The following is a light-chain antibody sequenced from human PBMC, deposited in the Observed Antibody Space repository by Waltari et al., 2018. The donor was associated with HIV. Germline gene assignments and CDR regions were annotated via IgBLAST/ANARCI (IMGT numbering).Light chain of an antibody. CDR2: STN. Sequence: QTVVTQEPSFSVSPGGTVTLTCGLNSGSVSTSYYPSWYQQTPGQTPRTLRYSTNTRPSGVPDRFSGSILGNKAALTITGAQADDESDYYCVLYMGGGIWVFGGGTKVTVL. CDR1: SGSVSTSYY. CDR3: VLYMGGGIWV. J-gene: IGLJ3*02. V-gene: IGLV8-61*01.